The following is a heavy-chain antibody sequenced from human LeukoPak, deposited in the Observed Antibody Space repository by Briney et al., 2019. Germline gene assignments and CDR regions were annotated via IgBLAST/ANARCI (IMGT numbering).Heavy chain of an antibody. CDR3: ARTPSTTLSGYDSDGLDY. CDR1: GGSISSGGYY. D-gene: IGHD5-12*01. CDR2: IYYSGST. V-gene: IGHV4-31*03. Sequence: PSETLSLTRTVSGGSISSGGYYWSWIRQHPGKGLEWIGYIYYSGSTYYNPSLKSRVTISVDTSKNQFSLKLSSVTAADTAVYYCARTPSTTLSGYDSDGLDYWGQGTLVTVSS. J-gene: IGHJ4*02.